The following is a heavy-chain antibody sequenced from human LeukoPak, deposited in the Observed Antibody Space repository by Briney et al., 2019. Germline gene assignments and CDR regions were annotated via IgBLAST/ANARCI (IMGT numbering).Heavy chain of an antibody. D-gene: IGHD2-15*01. CDR3: ARVVRYCSGGSCEGNWFDP. V-gene: IGHV4-30-2*01. CDR2: IYHSGNT. Sequence: SETLSLTCAVSGGTISSGGYSWSWIRQPPGQGLEWIGNIYHSGNTYYNPSRKSRVTKSVVRAKNQVSLKLSSVTAADTAVYYCARVVRYCSGGSCEGNWFDPWGQGTLVTVSS. CDR1: GGTISSGGYS. J-gene: IGHJ5*02.